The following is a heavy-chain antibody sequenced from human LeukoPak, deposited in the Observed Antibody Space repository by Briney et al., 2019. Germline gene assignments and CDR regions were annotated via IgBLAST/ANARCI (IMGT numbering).Heavy chain of an antibody. CDR3: ARAWAAAGTNNWFDP. CDR2: INPNSGGT. D-gene: IGHD6-13*01. J-gene: IGHJ5*02. Sequence: AASVKVSCKASGYTFTGYYMHWVRQAPGQGLEWMGWINPNSGGTNYAQKFQGRVTMTRDTSISTAYMELSRLRSDDPAVYYCARAWAAAGTNNWFDPWGQGTLVTVSS. V-gene: IGHV1-2*02. CDR1: GYTFTGYY.